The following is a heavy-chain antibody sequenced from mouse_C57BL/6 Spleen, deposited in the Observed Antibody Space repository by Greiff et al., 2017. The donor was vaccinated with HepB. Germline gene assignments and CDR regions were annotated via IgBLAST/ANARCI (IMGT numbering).Heavy chain of an antibody. Sequence: DVQLVESGGGLVKPGGSLKLSCAASGFTFSDYGMHWVRQAPEKGLEWVAYISSGSSTIYYADTVKGRFTISRDNAKNTLFLQMTSLRSEDTAMYYCARGAYYYGSSYFDYWGQGTTLTVSS. J-gene: IGHJ2*01. CDR1: GFTFSDYG. V-gene: IGHV5-17*01. CDR2: ISSGSSTI. D-gene: IGHD1-1*01. CDR3: ARGAYYYGSSYFDY.